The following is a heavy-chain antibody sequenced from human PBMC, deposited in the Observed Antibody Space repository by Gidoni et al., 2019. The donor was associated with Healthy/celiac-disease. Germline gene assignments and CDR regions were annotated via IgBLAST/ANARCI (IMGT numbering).Heavy chain of an antibody. CDR3: AREHLDYYDSSGYYVDY. CDR1: GFTVSSNY. J-gene: IGHJ4*02. D-gene: IGHD3-22*01. CDR2: IYSGGST. Sequence: EVQLVESGGGLVQPGGSLRLSCAASGFTVSSNYMSWVRQAPGKGLEWVSGIYSGGSTYYADSVKCRFTISRDNSKNTLYLQMNSLRAEDTAVYYCAREHLDYYDSSGYYVDYWGQGTLVTVSS. V-gene: IGHV3-66*01.